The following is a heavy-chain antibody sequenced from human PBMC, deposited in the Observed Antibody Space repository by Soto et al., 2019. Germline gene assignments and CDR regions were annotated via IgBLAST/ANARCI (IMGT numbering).Heavy chain of an antibody. CDR3: ARDGGRHSGGIDY. D-gene: IGHD1-26*01. Sequence: QVQLVQSGAEVKKPGSSVKVSCKASGGTFSSYSINWVRQAPGQGLEWMGEIIPIFGTANYAQKFQGRVTITADESTSTAYLELSSLRSEDTAVYYCARDGGRHSGGIDYWGQGNLVTVSS. J-gene: IGHJ4*02. CDR1: GGTFSSYS. CDR2: IIPIFGTA. V-gene: IGHV1-69*01.